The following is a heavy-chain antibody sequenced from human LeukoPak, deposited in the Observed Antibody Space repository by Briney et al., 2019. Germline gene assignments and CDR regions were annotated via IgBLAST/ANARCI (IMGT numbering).Heavy chain of an antibody. CDR2: IYYSGST. D-gene: IGHD1-26*01. CDR1: GDSISTSSYY. V-gene: IGHV4-39*07. CDR3: ARVKDSGSHDAFDI. Sequence: SSETLSLTCSVSGDSISTSSYYWGWIRQPPGKGLEWVGTIYYSGSTYYNPSLTSRVTISVDTSKNQFSLKLSSVTAADTAVYYCARVKDSGSHDAFDIWGQGTMVTVSS. J-gene: IGHJ3*02.